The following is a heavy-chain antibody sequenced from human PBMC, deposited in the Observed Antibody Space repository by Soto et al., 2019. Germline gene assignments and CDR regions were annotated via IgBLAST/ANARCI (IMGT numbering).Heavy chain of an antibody. CDR3: ARSYSSSWYYYYGMDV. D-gene: IGHD6-13*01. CDR2: IYYSGST. J-gene: IGHJ6*02. Sequence: PSETLSLTCTVSGGSISSYYWSWIRQPPEKGQEWIGYIYYSGSTNYNPSLKSRVTISVDTSKNQFSLKLSSVTAADTALYYCARSYSSSWYYYYGMDVWGQGTTVTVSS. CDR1: GGSISSYY. V-gene: IGHV4-59*01.